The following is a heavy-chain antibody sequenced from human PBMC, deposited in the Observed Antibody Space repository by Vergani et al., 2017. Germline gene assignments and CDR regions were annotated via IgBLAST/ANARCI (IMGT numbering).Heavy chain of an antibody. CDR1: GGSFNDYY. Sequence: QVQLQQWGTGLLKPSETLSLTCAVYGGSFNDYYWSWIRQPPGQGLEWIGEINHRGSTNYNPSLKSRVTISIDTSKNQFSLKLTSVTAADTAVYYCARLIVEVPAGMSLPYGMDVWAKGPRSPSP. J-gene: IGHJ6*02. D-gene: IGHD2-2*01. CDR2: INHRGST. V-gene: IGHV4-34*01. CDR3: ARLIVEVPAGMSLPYGMDV.